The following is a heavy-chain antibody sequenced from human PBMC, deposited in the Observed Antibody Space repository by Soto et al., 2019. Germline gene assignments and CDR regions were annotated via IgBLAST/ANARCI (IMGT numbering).Heavy chain of an antibody. Sequence: GSLRLSCEGSEFTVSGHAMTWIRQAPGKGPEWVSTITADGGTYYADSVKGRFAMSRDTSENTLYLQMNSLGAEDTAVYYCAREDGYRGGDAFDIWGQGTMVTVSS. J-gene: IGHJ3*02. CDR1: EFTVSGHA. CDR2: ITADGGT. CDR3: AREDGYRGGDAFDI. D-gene: IGHD5-12*01. V-gene: IGHV3-23*01.